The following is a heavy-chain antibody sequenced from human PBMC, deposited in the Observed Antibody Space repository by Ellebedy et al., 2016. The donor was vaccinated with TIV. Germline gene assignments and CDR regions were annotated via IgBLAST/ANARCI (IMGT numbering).Heavy chain of an antibody. CDR1: GYTFTSYF. CDR2: INPSGGDT. D-gene: IGHD3-22*01. V-gene: IGHV1-46*01. CDR3: ARGDKYYYESSGYYYTY. Sequence: ASVMVSCKASGYTFTSYFMYWVRQAPGQGLEWMGIINPSGGDTNYAQRFQGRVTMTRDTSTSTVYMELSSLRSEDTAVYYCARGDKYYYESSGYYYTYWGQGTLVAVSS. J-gene: IGHJ4*02.